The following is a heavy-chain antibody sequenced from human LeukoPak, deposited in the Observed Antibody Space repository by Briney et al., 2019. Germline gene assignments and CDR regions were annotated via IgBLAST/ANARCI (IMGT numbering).Heavy chain of an antibody. V-gene: IGHV1-18*01. Sequence: GASVKVSCKASGYTFTSYGISWVRQAPGQGLEWMGWISAYNGNTNYAQKLQGRVTMTTDTSTSTAYMELRSLRSDDTAVYYCAKDLFVTYYDSSGYYGAFDIWGQGTMVTVSS. CDR1: GYTFTSYG. J-gene: IGHJ3*02. CDR3: AKDLFVTYYDSSGYYGAFDI. D-gene: IGHD3-22*01. CDR2: ISAYNGNT.